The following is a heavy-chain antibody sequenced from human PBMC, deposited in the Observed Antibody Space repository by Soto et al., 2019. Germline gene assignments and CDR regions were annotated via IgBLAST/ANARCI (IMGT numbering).Heavy chain of an antibody. CDR2: ISGSGGST. V-gene: IGHV3-23*01. CDR1: GFTFSSYA. Sequence: GGSLRLSCAASGFTFSSYAMSWVRQAPGKGLEWVSAISGSGGSTYYADSVKGRFTISRDNSKNTLYLQMNSLRAEDTAVYYCAKDARRKTYFDWLFYFDYWGQGTLVTVSS. J-gene: IGHJ4*02. D-gene: IGHD3-9*01. CDR3: AKDARRKTYFDWLFYFDY.